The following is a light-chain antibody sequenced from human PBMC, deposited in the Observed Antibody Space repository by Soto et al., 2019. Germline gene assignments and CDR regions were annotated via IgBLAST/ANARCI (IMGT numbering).Light chain of an antibody. CDR2: VDS. V-gene: IGLV3-21*02. J-gene: IGLJ1*01. CDR3: QVWDSSSDHYV. CDR1: NIGSKS. Sequence: SYELTQPPSVSVAPGQTARITCGGTNIGSKSVHWYQQKPGQAPVLVVYVDSDRPSGIPERFSGSNSGNTATLTTSRVEAGDEADYYCQVWDSSSDHYVFGTGTKLTDL.